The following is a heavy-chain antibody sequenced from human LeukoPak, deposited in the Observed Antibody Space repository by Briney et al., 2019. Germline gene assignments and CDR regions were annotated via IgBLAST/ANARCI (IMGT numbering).Heavy chain of an antibody. Sequence: SETLSLTCAVYGGSFSGYYWSWIRQPPGKGLEWIGEINHSGSTNYNPSLKSRVTISIDTSKNQFSLKVTSVTATDTAIYYCARGKTWIAPWGQGTLVTISS. CDR2: INHSGST. CDR3: ARGKTWIAP. V-gene: IGHV4-34*01. J-gene: IGHJ5*02. CDR1: GGSFSGYY.